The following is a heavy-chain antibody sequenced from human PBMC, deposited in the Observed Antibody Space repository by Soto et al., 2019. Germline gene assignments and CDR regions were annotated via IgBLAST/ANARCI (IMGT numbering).Heavy chain of an antibody. CDR1: GTSMSGHF. CDR2: GYYSGST. CDR3: ARGVYLSLVRTGWFDP. D-gene: IGHD3-10*01. J-gene: IGHJ5*02. V-gene: IGHV4-59*11. Sequence: QVQLQESGPGLVKASETLSLTCTVSGTSMSGHFWSWMRQPPGKGLELIGYGYYSGSTLYNPSLKSRVTISLDTSQNHISLRLNSVTSADTAVYYCARGVYLSLVRTGWFDPWGQGTLVTVSS.